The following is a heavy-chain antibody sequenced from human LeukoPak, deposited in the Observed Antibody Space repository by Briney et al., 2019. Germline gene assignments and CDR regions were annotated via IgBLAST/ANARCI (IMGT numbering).Heavy chain of an antibody. CDR2: ISGSGGST. CDR3: ARDTHYYDSSGLDAFDI. Sequence: GGSLRLSCAASGFTFSSYAMSWVRQAPGKGLEWVSAISGSGGSTYYADSVKGRFTISRDNSKNTLYLQMNSLRAEDTAVYYCARDTHYYDSSGLDAFDIWGQGTMVTVSS. J-gene: IGHJ3*02. D-gene: IGHD3-22*01. CDR1: GFTFSSYA. V-gene: IGHV3-23*01.